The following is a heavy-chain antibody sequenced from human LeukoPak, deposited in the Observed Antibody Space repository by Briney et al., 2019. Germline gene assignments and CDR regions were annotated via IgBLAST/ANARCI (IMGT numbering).Heavy chain of an antibody. J-gene: IGHJ3*02. CDR2: IRYDGSNK. D-gene: IGHD3-16*01. V-gene: IGHV3-30*02. CDR1: GFTFSSYG. Sequence: PGGSLRLSCAAPGFTFSSYGMHWVRQAPGKGLEWVTFIRYDGSNKYYADSVKGRFTISRDNSKNTLYLQMNSLRAEDTAVYYCANGGDLREAFDIWGQGTMVTVSS. CDR3: ANGGDLREAFDI.